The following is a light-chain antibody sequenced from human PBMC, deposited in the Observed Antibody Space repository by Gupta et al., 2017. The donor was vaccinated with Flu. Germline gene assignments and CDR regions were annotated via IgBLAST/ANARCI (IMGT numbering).Light chain of an antibody. J-gene: IGKJ2*01. Sequence: LVLTQSPGTLSLSLGERATLSCRASQTISSTYLAWYQQKPGQAPRLLIYGASSRATGIPDRFSGSGSGTDLTLTISRLEPEDFAVYYCQQYGGSASYTFGQWTKLEIK. CDR1: QTISSTY. CDR3: QQYGGSASYT. CDR2: GAS. V-gene: IGKV3-20*01.